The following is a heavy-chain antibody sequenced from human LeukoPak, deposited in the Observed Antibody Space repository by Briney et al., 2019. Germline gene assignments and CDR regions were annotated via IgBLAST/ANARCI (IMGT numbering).Heavy chain of an antibody. V-gene: IGHV1-2*02. CDR3: ARSSITRKDAFDI. J-gene: IGHJ3*02. CDR1: GYTFTGYY. D-gene: IGHD3-10*01. CDR2: INPSSGGT. Sequence: ASVKVSCKASGYTFTGYYMHWVRQAPGQGLEWMGWINPSSGGTNYAQKFQGRVTMTRDTSISTAYMELSRLRSDDTAVYYCARSSITRKDAFDIWGQGTMVTVSS.